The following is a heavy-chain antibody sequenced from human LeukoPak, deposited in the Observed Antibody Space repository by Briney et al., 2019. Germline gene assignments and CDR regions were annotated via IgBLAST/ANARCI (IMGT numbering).Heavy chain of an antibody. CDR1: GFTFSSYA. CDR3: ARDLSSGSYSPIDY. CDR2: ISYDGSNK. Sequence: GGSLRLSCAASGFTFSSYAMHWVRQAPGKGLEWVAVISYDGSNKYYADSVKGRFTISRDNSKNTLYLQMNSLRAEDTAVYYCARDLSSGSYSPIDYWGQGTLVTVSS. J-gene: IGHJ4*02. V-gene: IGHV3-30-3*01. D-gene: IGHD1-26*01.